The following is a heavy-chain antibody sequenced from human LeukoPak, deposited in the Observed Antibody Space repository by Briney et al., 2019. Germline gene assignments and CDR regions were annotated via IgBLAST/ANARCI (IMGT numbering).Heavy chain of an antibody. CDR3: ASSLIAAAVDY. V-gene: IGHV1-3*01. Sequence: ASVKVSCKASGYTFTTYYMHWVRQAPGQGLEWMGWINAGNGNTKYSQKFQGRVTITRDTSASTAYMELSSLRSEDTAVYYCASSLIAAAVDYWGQGTLVTVSS. CDR1: GYTFTTYY. D-gene: IGHD6-13*01. CDR2: INAGNGNT. J-gene: IGHJ4*02.